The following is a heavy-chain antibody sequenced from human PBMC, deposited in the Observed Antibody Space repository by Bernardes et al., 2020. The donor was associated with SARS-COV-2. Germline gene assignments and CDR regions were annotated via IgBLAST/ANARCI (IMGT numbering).Heavy chain of an antibody. CDR1: GYTLTELS. CDR3: AREFWDYERDY. D-gene: IGHD3-16*01. J-gene: IGHJ4*02. V-gene: IGHV1-24*01. Sequence: ASVKVSCKVSGYTLTELSMHWVRQAPGKGLEGMGGFDHEDGETIYAQKFQGRVTISVDTSKNQFSLKLSSVTAADTAVYYCAREFWDYERDYWGQGTLVPVSS. CDR2: FDHEDGET.